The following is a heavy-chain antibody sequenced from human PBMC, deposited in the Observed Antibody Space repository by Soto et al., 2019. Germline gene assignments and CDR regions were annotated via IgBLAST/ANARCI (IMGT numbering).Heavy chain of an antibody. Sequence: QVQLQQWGAGLLKPSETLSLTCAVYGGSFSGYYWSWIRQPPGKGLEWIGEINHSGSTNYTPSLKSRVTISVDTSKNQLSLKLSSVTAADTSVYYCERGSGSRKLSFDPWGQGTLVRGSS. CDR3: ERGSGSRKLSFDP. D-gene: IGHD1-26*01. CDR1: GGSFSGYY. CDR2: INHSGST. J-gene: IGHJ5*02. V-gene: IGHV4-34*01.